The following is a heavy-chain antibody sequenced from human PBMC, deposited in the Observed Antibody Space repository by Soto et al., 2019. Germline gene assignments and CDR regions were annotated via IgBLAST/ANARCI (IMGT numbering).Heavy chain of an antibody. CDR1: GGSISSSSYY. V-gene: IGHV4-39*01. CDR2: IYYSGST. Sequence: KTSETLSLTCTVSGGSISSSSYYWGWIRQPPGKGLEWIGSIYYSGSTYYNPSLKSRVTISVDTSKNQFSLKLSSVTAADTAVYYCARRLTTARNYYYYGMDVWGQGTTVTVSS. J-gene: IGHJ6*02. CDR3: ARRLTTARNYYYYGMDV. D-gene: IGHD4-4*01.